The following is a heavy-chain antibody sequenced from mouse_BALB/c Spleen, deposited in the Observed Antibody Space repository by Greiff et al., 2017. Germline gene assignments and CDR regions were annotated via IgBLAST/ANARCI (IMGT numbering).Heavy chain of an antibody. Sequence: VHVKQSGAELVKPGASVKLSCTASGFNIKDTYMHWVKQRPEQGLEWIGRIDPANGNTKYDPKFQGKATITADTSSNTAYLQLSSLTSEDTAVYYCAGYDGFAYWGQGTLVTVSA. CDR2: IDPANGNT. V-gene: IGHV14-3*02. CDR3: AGYDGFAY. J-gene: IGHJ3*01. D-gene: IGHD2-2*01. CDR1: GFNIKDTY.